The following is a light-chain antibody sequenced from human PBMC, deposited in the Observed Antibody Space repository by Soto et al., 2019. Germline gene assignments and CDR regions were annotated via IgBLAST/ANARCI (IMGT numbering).Light chain of an antibody. CDR3: QQRSNWPPIT. V-gene: IGKV3-11*01. Sequence: ELVLAQSPATLSLSPGARSTLSGRARPIVSSYLAWYQQKPGQAPRLLIYDASNRATGIPARFSGSGSGTDFTLTISSLEPEDFAVYYCQQRSNWPPITFGQGTRLEIK. CDR2: DAS. J-gene: IGKJ5*01. CDR1: PIVSSY.